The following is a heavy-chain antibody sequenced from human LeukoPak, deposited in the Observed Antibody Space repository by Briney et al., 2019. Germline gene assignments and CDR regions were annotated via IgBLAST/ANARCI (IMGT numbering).Heavy chain of an antibody. CDR3: ARAVFTYYYGSGSYSRVFDI. CDR2: ISAYSGNT. Sequence: GASVKVSCKASGYTFTGYYMHWVRQAPGQGLEWMGWISAYSGNTNYAQKLQGRVAMTTDTSTSTAYMELRSLRSDDTAVYYCARAVFTYYYGSGSYSRVFDIWGQGTMVTVSS. V-gene: IGHV1-18*04. CDR1: GYTFTGYY. J-gene: IGHJ3*02. D-gene: IGHD3-10*01.